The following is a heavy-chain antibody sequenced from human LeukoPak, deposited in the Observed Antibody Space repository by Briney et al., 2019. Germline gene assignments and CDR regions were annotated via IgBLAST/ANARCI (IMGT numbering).Heavy chain of an antibody. CDR2: IKQDGSEK. Sequence: GGSLRLSCAASGFTFSRYWMSWVRQAPGKGGEWGANIKQDGSEKDYVDSVKGRFTISTDNAKNSLYLQMNSLRAEDTAVYYCARAGTDYGDPLDYWGQGTLVTVSS. V-gene: IGHV3-7*01. CDR3: ARAGTDYGDPLDY. J-gene: IGHJ4*02. CDR1: GFTFSRYW. D-gene: IGHD4-17*01.